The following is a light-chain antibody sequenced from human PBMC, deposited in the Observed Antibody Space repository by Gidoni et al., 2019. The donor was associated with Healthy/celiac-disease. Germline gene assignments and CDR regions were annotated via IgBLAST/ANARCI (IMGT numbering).Light chain of an antibody. CDR3: QQYNNWPPA. CDR2: GAS. J-gene: IGKJ1*01. CDR1: QSVSSN. V-gene: IGKV3-15*01. Sequence: EIVMTQPPATLSVSPGERATLSCRASQSVSSNLAWYQQKPGQAPRLLIYGASTRATGIPARFSGSGSGTEFTLTISSLQSEDFAVYYCQQYNNWPPAFGQGTKVRIK.